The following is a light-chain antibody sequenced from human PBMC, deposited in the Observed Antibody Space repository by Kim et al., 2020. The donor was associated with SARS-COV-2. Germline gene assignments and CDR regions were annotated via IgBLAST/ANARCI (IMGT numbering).Light chain of an antibody. CDR2: DAS. CDR3: QQYHDLVT. CDR1: QDITNY. Sequence: SASVGDSVTITCQASQDITNYLNWYQQKPGKAPRLLLYDASILESGVPSRFSGSGSGTDFTFTISNLQPEDFATYYCQQYHDLVTFGQGTRLEIK. J-gene: IGKJ5*01. V-gene: IGKV1-33*01.